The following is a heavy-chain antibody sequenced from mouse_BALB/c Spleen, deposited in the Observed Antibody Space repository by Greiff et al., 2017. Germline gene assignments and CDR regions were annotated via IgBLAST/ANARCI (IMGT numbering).Heavy chain of an antibody. CDR2: ISSGGGST. Sequence: EVHLVESGGGLVKPGGSLKLSCAASGFAFSSYDMSWVRQTPEKRLEWVAYISSGGGSTYYPDTVKGRFTISRDNAKNTLYLQMSSLKSEDTAMYYCARRYYGSSPYWYFDVWGAGTTVTVSS. V-gene: IGHV5-12-1*01. CDR3: ARRYYGSSPYWYFDV. J-gene: IGHJ1*01. CDR1: GFAFSSYD. D-gene: IGHD1-1*01.